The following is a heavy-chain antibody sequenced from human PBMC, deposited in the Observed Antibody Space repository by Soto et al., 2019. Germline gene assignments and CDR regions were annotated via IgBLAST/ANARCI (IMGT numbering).Heavy chain of an antibody. CDR2: IGPESGAT. CDR3: GRGRSGQIVVFY. V-gene: IGHV1-2*02. D-gene: IGHD1-26*01. CDR1: GYTFTGHY. J-gene: IGHJ4*02. Sequence: ASVKVSCKASGYTFTGHYIHCVRQAPEQGPEWMGEIGPESGATRYAQKFQGRVTMTGDMSITTVYMELNNLSPDDTAVYFCGRGRSGQIVVFYWGQGTPVTVSS.